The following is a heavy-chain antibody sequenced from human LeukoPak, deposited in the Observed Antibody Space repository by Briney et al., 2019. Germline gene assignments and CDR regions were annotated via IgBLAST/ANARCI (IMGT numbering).Heavy chain of an antibody. J-gene: IGHJ3*02. CDR2: MSLNGGSI. D-gene: IGHD5-18*01. V-gene: IGHV3-9*01. CDR1: VFNFDDYA. CDR3: AKDRMRIQFWFGFYAFEI. Sequence: PGGSLRLSCAASVFNFDDYAMHWVRQAPGRGLEWVSGMSLNGGSIGYADSVKGRFTISRDNAKNSLYLQMNSLRPEDTALYYCAKDRMRIQFWFGFYAFEIWGQGTVVTVSS.